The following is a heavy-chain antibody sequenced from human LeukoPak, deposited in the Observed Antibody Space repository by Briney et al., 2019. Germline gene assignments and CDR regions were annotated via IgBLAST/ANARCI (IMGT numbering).Heavy chain of an antibody. CDR3: ARSSSSKTKNAFDI. Sequence: GESLKISCKGSGYSFTSYWISWVRQMPGKGLEWMGIIYPGDSDTRYSPSFQGQVTISADKSISTAYLRWSSLKASDTAMYYCARSSSSKTKNAFDIWGQGTMVTVSS. J-gene: IGHJ3*02. V-gene: IGHV5-51*01. D-gene: IGHD6-13*01. CDR2: IYPGDSDT. CDR1: GYSFTSYW.